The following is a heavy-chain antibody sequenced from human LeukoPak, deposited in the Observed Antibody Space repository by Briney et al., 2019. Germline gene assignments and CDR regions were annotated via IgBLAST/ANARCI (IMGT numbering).Heavy chain of an antibody. CDR2: ISAYNGNT. D-gene: IGHD2-15*01. CDR1: GYTFTSYG. J-gene: IGHJ4*02. CDR3: AREGVYCSGGSCYSGFDY. Sequence: ASVKVSCKASGYTFTSYGISWVRQAPGQGLEWMGWISAYNGNTNYAQKLQGRVTMTTDTSTSTAYMELRSLRSDDTAVYYCAREGVYCSGGSCYSGFDYWGQGTLVTVSS. V-gene: IGHV1-18*01.